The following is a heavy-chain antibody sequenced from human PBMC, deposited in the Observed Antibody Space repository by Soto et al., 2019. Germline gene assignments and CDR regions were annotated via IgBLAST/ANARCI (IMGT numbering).Heavy chain of an antibody. Sequence: ASVKVSCKASGYIFVNYGISWVRQAPGQGLEWMGWISPYTGNTHSASKVQGRLTMTTDTSTSTAYMDLGSLTSDDTAVYYCVMVDNYVTPTPQDVWGQGTTVTVSS. V-gene: IGHV1-18*01. CDR1: GYIFVNYG. CDR2: ISPYTGNT. D-gene: IGHD3-16*01. CDR3: VMVDNYVTPTPQDV. J-gene: IGHJ6*02.